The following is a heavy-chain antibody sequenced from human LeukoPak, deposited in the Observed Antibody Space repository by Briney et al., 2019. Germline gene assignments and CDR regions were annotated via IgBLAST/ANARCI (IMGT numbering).Heavy chain of an antibody. J-gene: IGHJ2*01. CDR3: AKSTVTEGPVDTNWYFDL. D-gene: IGHD4-17*01. CDR1: GFTVSGNY. CDR2: LSGDAGIT. Sequence: GGSLRLSCAASGFTVSGNYMTWVRQAPGKGLEWVSALSGDAGITYYADSVKGQFTISRDNSKNTLYLQMNSLRAEDTAVYYCAKSTVTEGPVDTNWYFDLWGRGTLVTVSS. V-gene: IGHV3-23*01.